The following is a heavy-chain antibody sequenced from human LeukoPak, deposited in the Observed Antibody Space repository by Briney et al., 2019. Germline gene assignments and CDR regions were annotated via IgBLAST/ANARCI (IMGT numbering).Heavy chain of an antibody. V-gene: IGHV1-2*02. Sequence: ASVKVSCKASGYTFTGYYMHWVRQAPGQGLEWMGWINPNSGGTNYAQKFQGRVTMTRDTSISTAYMELSRLRSDDTAVYYCARDAVVVVAATHGPSGKWGQGTLVTVSS. CDR2: INPNSGGT. D-gene: IGHD2-15*01. CDR1: GYTFTGYY. J-gene: IGHJ4*02. CDR3: ARDAVVVVAATHGPSGK.